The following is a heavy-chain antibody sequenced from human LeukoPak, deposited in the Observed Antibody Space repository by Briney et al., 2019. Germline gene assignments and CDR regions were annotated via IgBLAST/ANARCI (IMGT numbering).Heavy chain of an antibody. D-gene: IGHD5-18*01. V-gene: IGHV4-59*01. CDR2: IYHSGST. J-gene: IGHJ4*02. Sequence: SETLSLTCTVSGGSISSYYWSWIRQPPGKGLEWIGHIYHSGSTNYNPSLKSRLTISIDTSKNQFSLRLSSVTAADTAVYYCARGAAGYSYGWGQGTLVTVSS. CDR1: GGSISSYY. CDR3: ARGAAGYSYG.